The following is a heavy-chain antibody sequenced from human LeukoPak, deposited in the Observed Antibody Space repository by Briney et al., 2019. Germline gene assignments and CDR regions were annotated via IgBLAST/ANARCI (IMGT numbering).Heavy chain of an antibody. CDR1: GGSISSSSYY. CDR2: IYYSGGT. CDR3: ARHSLPYCSGGTCYGDNDAFDI. V-gene: IGHV4-39*01. J-gene: IGHJ3*02. D-gene: IGHD2-15*01. Sequence: SETLSLTCTVSGGSISSSSYYWGWIRQPPGKGLEWIGSIYYSGGTYYYSSLKSRVTISVDTSKNQFSLKLTSVTAADTAVYYCARHSLPYCSGGTCYGDNDAFDIWGQGTMVTISS.